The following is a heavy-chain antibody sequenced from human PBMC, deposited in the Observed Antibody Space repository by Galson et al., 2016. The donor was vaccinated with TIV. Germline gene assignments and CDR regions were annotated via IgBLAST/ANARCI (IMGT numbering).Heavy chain of an antibody. Sequence: SLRLSCAASGFTFSDYGMHWVRQAPGKGLEWVAVISYDGSDQYYAGSVKGRLTISRDNSKNTLYLQMNSLRSDDTAMYYCAKDPRLYGDYFLHYFDYWGQGTLVTVSS. J-gene: IGHJ4*02. CDR3: AKDPRLYGDYFLHYFDY. D-gene: IGHD4-17*01. CDR1: GFTFSDYG. V-gene: IGHV3-30*18. CDR2: ISYDGSDQ.